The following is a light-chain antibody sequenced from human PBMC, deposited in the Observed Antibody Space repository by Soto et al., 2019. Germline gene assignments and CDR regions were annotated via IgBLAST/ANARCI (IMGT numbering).Light chain of an antibody. Sequence: DIQMTQSPSSLSASVGDRVTITCRASQNINRYLNWYQQRPGKAPKLLIYAASNLQSGVPSRFSGSGSGTDFTLTISSLQPEDFATYYCQQRYTTPWITFGQGTRLEIK. CDR1: QNINRY. J-gene: IGKJ5*01. CDR3: QQRYTTPWIT. V-gene: IGKV1-39*01. CDR2: AAS.